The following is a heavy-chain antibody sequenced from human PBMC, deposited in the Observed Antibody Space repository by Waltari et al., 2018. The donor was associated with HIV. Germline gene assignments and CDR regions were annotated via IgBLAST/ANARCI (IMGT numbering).Heavy chain of an antibody. CDR1: GFTFDDYA. J-gene: IGHJ6*02. CDR2: ISGNGGST. V-gene: IGHV3-9*01. Sequence: EVQLVESGGGLVQPGRSLRLSCAASGFTFDDYALNWVRQVPGKCREWVSGISGNGGSTGYGDSVKGRFTIARDNAKNSRYLQMNSLRAEDTALYYCAKGGVARSYYHYYGMDVWGQGTTVTVSS. CDR3: AKGGVARSYYHYYGMDV. D-gene: IGHD5-12*01.